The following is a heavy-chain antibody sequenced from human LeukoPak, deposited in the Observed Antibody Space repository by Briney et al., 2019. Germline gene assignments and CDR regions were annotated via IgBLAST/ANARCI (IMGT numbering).Heavy chain of an antibody. J-gene: IGHJ4*02. Sequence: GGSLRLSCAASGFIFSGSAMHWVRQASGKGLEWVGRIRSKANSYATAYAASVKGRFTISRDDSKNTAYLQMNSLKTEDTAVYYCTRLSPDFWSGYTFDYWGQGTLVTVSS. CDR1: GFIFSGSA. CDR3: TRLSPDFWSGYTFDY. D-gene: IGHD3-3*01. V-gene: IGHV3-73*01. CDR2: IRSKANSYAT.